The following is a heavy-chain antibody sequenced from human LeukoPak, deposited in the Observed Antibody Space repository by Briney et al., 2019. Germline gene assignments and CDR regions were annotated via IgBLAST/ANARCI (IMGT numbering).Heavy chain of an antibody. Sequence: GGSLRLSCAASGFTFSSYSMNWVRQAPGKGLEWVSSISSSSSYIYYADSVKGRFTISRDNAKNSLYLQMNSLRAEDTAVYYCARDMSSSSSVGSFDYWGQGTLVTVSS. CDR3: ARDMSSSSSVGSFDY. CDR2: ISSSSSYI. J-gene: IGHJ4*02. V-gene: IGHV3-21*04. D-gene: IGHD6-13*01. CDR1: GFTFSSYS.